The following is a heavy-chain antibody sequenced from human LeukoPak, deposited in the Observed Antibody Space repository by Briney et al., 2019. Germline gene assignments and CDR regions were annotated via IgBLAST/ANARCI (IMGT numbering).Heavy chain of an antibody. Sequence: SETLSLTCTVSDGSISGYYWSWIRQPPGKRLEWIGSIYYRGSTSDNPSLKSRVAISVDTSKNQFSLEVNSVTAADTAVYYCAREVAYATNGYYISYFDLWGRGTLVTVSS. CDR1: DGSISGYY. CDR3: AREVAYATNGYYISYFDL. CDR2: IYYRGST. D-gene: IGHD1-26*01. V-gene: IGHV4-59*01. J-gene: IGHJ2*01.